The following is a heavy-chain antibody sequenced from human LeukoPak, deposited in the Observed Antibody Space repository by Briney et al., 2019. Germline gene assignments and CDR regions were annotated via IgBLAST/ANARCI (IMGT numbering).Heavy chain of an antibody. J-gene: IGHJ4*02. D-gene: IGHD4-17*01. CDR3: ARGPPSTVTTRGLPYYFDY. CDR2: IYSSGST. V-gene: IGHV4-59*12. CDR1: GGSISSYY. Sequence: SETLSLTCTVSGGSISSYYWSWIRQPPGKGLEWIGYIYSSGSTNYNPSLKSRVTISVDTSKNQFSLKLSSVTAADTAVYYCARGPPSTVTTRGLPYYFDYWGQGTLVTVSS.